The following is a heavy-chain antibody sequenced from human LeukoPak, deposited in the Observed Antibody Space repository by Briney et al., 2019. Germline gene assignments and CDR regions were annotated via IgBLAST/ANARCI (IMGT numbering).Heavy chain of an antibody. Sequence: PGGSLRLSCAASGFTVSSNYMSWVRQAPGKGLEWVSVIYSGGSTYYADSVKGRFTISRDNSKNTLYLQMNSLRAEDTAVYYCARDAYCGGDCYSPLGYWGQGTLVTVSS. CDR2: IYSGGST. V-gene: IGHV3-53*01. CDR1: GFTVSSNY. J-gene: IGHJ4*02. CDR3: ARDAYCGGDCYSPLGY. D-gene: IGHD2-21*02.